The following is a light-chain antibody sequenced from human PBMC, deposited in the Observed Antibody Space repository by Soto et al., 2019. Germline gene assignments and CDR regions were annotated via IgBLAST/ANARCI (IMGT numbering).Light chain of an antibody. Sequence: TLSLSPGERATLSCRASQSIGDYLAWYQHKPAQAPRLLIYDESKRATGIPARFNGSGSGTDFTLTISTLEPEDFAVYYCQQRSSWLTFGGGTKVDIK. V-gene: IGKV3-11*01. CDR2: DES. CDR1: QSIGDY. CDR3: QQRSSWLT. J-gene: IGKJ4*01.